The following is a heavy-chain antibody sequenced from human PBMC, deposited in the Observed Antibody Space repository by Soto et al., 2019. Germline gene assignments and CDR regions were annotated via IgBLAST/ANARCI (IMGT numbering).Heavy chain of an antibody. Sequence: ASVKVSCKASGYTFTSYAMHWVRQAPGQRLEWMGWINAGNGNTKYSQKFQGRVTITRDTSASTAYMELSSLRSEDTAVYYCAANLGSLDYGGNSGPLDYWGQGTLVTVYS. J-gene: IGHJ4*02. CDR1: GYTFTSYA. V-gene: IGHV1-3*01. CDR3: AANLGSLDYGGNSGPLDY. CDR2: INAGNGNT. D-gene: IGHD4-17*01.